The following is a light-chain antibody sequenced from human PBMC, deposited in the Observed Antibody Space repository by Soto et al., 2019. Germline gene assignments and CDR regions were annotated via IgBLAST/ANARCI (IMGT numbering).Light chain of an antibody. Sequence: QSALAQPTSVSGSPGQSITISCTGTTSDFGIYDRLSWYQQHLGKAPTLMIKDVSNRPSGVSGRFSGSKSGNTASLTISGLQAEDEADYYCSSFTVSRTWVFGGGTQLTVL. CDR3: SSFTVSRTWV. CDR2: DVS. J-gene: IGLJ3*02. CDR1: TSDFGIYDR. V-gene: IGLV2-14*03.